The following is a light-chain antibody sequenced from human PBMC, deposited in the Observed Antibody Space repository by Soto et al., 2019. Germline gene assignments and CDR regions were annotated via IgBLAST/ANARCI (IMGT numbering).Light chain of an antibody. Sequence: SYELTQPPSVSVSPGQTASITCSGDKLGDTYACWYQQKPGQSPVLVIYQDSKRPSGIPERFSGSNSGNTATLTISGPQAMDEADYYCQAWDSSTVVFGGGTKLTVL. CDR3: QAWDSSTVV. CDR1: KLGDTY. J-gene: IGLJ2*01. V-gene: IGLV3-1*01. CDR2: QDS.